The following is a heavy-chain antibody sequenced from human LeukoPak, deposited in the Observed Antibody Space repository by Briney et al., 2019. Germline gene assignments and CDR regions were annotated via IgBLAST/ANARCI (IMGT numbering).Heavy chain of an antibody. CDR3: ARDLIYSDSTGYYLGAFDS. V-gene: IGHV3-48*03. J-gene: IGHJ3*02. D-gene: IGHD3-22*01. CDR1: GYTFSSYE. Sequence: GGSLRLSCAASGYTFSSYEMNWVRQAPGKGLEWVSYISSSGITKYYADSVKGRFTISRDNAKNSLDLQMDSMRAEDTAVYYCARDLIYSDSTGYYLGAFDSWGQGTMVAVSS. CDR2: ISSSGITK.